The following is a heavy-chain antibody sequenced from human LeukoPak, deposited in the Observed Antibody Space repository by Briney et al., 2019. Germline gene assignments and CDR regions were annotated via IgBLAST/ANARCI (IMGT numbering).Heavy chain of an antibody. Sequence: PGESLKISCKASGYSFDYYWIAWERQMPGKGLEWMGIIYPDDSDSTYSPSFQGQVTISVDKSINTAYLQWSSLKASNTAIYYCARVGSVTNFGVVSYYFDYWGQGTLVTVSS. J-gene: IGHJ4*02. D-gene: IGHD3-3*01. CDR2: IYPDDSDS. CDR1: GYSFDYYW. CDR3: ARVGSVTNFGVVSYYFDY. V-gene: IGHV5-51*01.